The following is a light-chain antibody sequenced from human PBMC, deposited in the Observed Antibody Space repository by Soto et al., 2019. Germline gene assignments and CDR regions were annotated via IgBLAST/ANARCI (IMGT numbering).Light chain of an antibody. J-gene: IGLJ1*01. Sequence: HSVLTQPASVSGSPGQSITISCSGTISDFVLYNYVSWYQQHPGKAPKLMIYGVNNRPSGVSNRFSGSKSGNTASLTISGLQADDEADYYCSSYPTSSALQLFGTVSKVTVL. V-gene: IGLV2-14*01. CDR3: SSYPTSSALQL. CDR2: GVN. CDR1: ISDFVLYNY.